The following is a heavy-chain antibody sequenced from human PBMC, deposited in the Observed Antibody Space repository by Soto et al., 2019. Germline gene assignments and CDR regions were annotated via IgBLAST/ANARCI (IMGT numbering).Heavy chain of an antibody. CDR2: LSHDGGET. CDR1: GFTLNSYL. D-gene: IGHD6-19*01. V-gene: IGHV3-30*18. Sequence: GGSLRRSCAASGFTLNSYLMHCVRQAPGKGLEWVAGLSHDGGETYYADSVKGRLTISRDNFQNTLDLQMNSLRAEDTAVYYCAKESNGWSAFDSWGQGP. CDR3: AKESNGWSAFDS. J-gene: IGHJ4*02.